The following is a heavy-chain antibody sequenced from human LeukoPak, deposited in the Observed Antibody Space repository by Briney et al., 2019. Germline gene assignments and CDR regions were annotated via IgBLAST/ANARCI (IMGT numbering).Heavy chain of an antibody. Sequence: ASVKVSCKASGYTFTGYYMHWVRQAPGQGLEWMGRINPNSGGTNYAQKFQGRVTMTRDTSISTAYMELSRLRSDDTAVYYCASYESLDRSRTRMGSAYGMGVWGQGTTVTVSS. J-gene: IGHJ6*02. CDR3: ASYESLDRSRTRMGSAYGMGV. V-gene: IGHV1-2*06. D-gene: IGHD3-16*01. CDR2: INPNSGGT. CDR1: GYTFTGYY.